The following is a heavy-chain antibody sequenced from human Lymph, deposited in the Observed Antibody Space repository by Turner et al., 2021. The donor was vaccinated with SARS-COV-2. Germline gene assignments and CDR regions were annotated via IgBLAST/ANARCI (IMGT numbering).Heavy chain of an antibody. CDR3: ARREWGGSLGHIDY. CDR1: GSSFTTYW. Sequence: EVQLVQSGAEVKKPGESLKSACRPSGSSFTTYWIGWVRQMPGKGLEWMGIIYPGGSDTRYSPSFQGRVTISADKSISTAYLQWSSLKASDTAMYYCARREWGGSLGHIDYWGQGTLVTVSS. D-gene: IGHD3-3*01. CDR2: IYPGGSDT. J-gene: IGHJ4*02. V-gene: IGHV5-51*01.